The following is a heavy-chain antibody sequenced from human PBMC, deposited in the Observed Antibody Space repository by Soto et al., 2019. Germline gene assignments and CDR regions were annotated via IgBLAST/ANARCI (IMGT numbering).Heavy chain of an antibody. Sequence: SETLSLTCTVSGGSLSSYYWSWIRRPPGMGLEWIASISYSGTTNYNSSLKSRVTISIDTSKNQFSLKFNSVTAADTAVYYCAREGYNFGPFDYWGQGALVTISS. CDR1: GGSLSSYY. V-gene: IGHV4-59*01. J-gene: IGHJ4*02. CDR3: AREGYNFGPFDY. D-gene: IGHD5-18*01. CDR2: ISYSGTT.